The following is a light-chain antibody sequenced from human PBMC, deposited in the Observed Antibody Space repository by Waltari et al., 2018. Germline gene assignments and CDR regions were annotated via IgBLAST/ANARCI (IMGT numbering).Light chain of an antibody. V-gene: IGKV4-1*01. CDR3: HQYYTTPRT. CDR1: QSLFYSPKNKNY. CDR2: WAS. J-gene: IGKJ2*01. Sequence: DIEMTQSPDSLGVSLGERATITCKSSQSLFYSPKNKNYLAWYQQKRSQPPRLLISWASTRESGVPGRFSGSGSGTYFTLTISSLQAEDVAVYYCHQYYTTPRTFGQGTKLEIK.